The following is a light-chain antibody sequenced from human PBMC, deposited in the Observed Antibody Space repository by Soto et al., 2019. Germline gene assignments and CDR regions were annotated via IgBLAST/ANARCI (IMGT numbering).Light chain of an antibody. Sequence: QSALTQPASVSGSPGQSITISCTGTSSDVGSYNLVSWYQQHPGKDPKLMIYEGSKRPSGVSNRFSGSKSGNTASLTISGLQAEDEADYDCCSYAGSSTYVFGTGTKVTVL. V-gene: IGLV2-23*01. CDR2: EGS. CDR1: SSDVGSYNL. J-gene: IGLJ1*01. CDR3: CSYAGSSTYV.